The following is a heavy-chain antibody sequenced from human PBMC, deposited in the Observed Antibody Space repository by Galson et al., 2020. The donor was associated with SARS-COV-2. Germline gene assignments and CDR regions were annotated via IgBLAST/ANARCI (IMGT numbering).Heavy chain of an antibody. D-gene: IGHD4-17*01. Sequence: TGGSLRLSCTASGFTFRDYEMNWVRQAPGKGLEWISYISTSGRTIKYADSVKGRFTISRDNARNSLDLQMNSLRAEDTAIYYCARARDYGDFDYWGQGTLVTVSS. CDR1: GFTFRDYE. V-gene: IGHV3-48*03. CDR2: ISTSGRTI. CDR3: ARARDYGDFDY. J-gene: IGHJ4*02.